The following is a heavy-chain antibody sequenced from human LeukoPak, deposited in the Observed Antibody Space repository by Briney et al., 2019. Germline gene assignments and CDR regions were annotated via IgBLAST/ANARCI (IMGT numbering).Heavy chain of an antibody. CDR2: ISAYNGNT. CDR3: ARVGITTYDYYYYYGMGV. CDR1: GYTFTSYG. J-gene: IGHJ6*02. Sequence: EASVKLSCKASGYTFTSYGISWVRQAPGHGVEWMGWISAYNGNTNYAQKLQGRVTITTDTSTSTAYMELRSLRSDDTAVYYCARVGITTYDYYYYYGMGVWGQGTTVTVSS. D-gene: IGHD3-3*01. V-gene: IGHV1-18*01.